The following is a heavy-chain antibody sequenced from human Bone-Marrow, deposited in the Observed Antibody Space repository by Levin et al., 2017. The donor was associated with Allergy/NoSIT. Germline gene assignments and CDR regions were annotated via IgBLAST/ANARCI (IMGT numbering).Heavy chain of an antibody. CDR3: ARELGCSGGSCYSTYYYGMDV. CDR1: GGSFSGYY. J-gene: IGHJ6*02. Sequence: PSETLSLTCAVYGGSFSGYYWSWIRQPPGKGLEWIGEINHSGSTNYNPSLKSRVTISVDTSKNQFSLKLSSVTAADTAVYYCARELGCSGGSCYSTYYYGMDVWGQGTTVTVSS. CDR2: INHSGST. D-gene: IGHD2-15*01. V-gene: IGHV4-34*01.